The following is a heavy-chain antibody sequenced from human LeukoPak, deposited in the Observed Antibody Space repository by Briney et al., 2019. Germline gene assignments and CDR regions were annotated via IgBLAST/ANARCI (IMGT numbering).Heavy chain of an antibody. CDR3: VKETYGDYSLPIFDC. Sequence: GGSLRLSCSASGFTFSIYAMHWVRQAPGKGLEYVSAISSNGGSTYYADSVKGRFTISRDNSKNTLYLQMSSLRAEDTAVYYCVKETYGDYSLPIFDCWGQGTLVTVSS. J-gene: IGHJ4*02. CDR1: GFTFSIYA. D-gene: IGHD4-17*01. CDR2: ISSNGGST. V-gene: IGHV3-64D*09.